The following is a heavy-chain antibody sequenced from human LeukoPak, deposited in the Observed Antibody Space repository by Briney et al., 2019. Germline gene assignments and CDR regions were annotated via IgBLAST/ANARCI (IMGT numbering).Heavy chain of an antibody. D-gene: IGHD3-22*01. CDR3: ARVRITYYYDV. J-gene: IGHJ4*02. Sequence: PGGSLRLSCAASGFTFSSYAMHWVRQAPGKGLEWVAVISYDGSSKYYADSVKGRFTISRDNSKNTLYLQMNSLRAEDTAVYYCARVRITYYYDVWGQGTLVTVSS. CDR1: GFTFSSYA. V-gene: IGHV3-30*04. CDR2: ISYDGSSK.